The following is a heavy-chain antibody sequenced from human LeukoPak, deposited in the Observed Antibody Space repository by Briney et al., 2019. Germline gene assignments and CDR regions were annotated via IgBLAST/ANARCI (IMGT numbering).Heavy chain of an antibody. CDR1: GGSISSYY. CDR2: IYYSGST. D-gene: IGHD2-15*01. Sequence: PSETLSLTCTVSGGSISSYYWSWIRQPPGKGLEWIGYIYYSGSTNYNPSLKSRVTISVDTSKNQFSLKLCSVTAADTAVYYCARGERYCSGGSCPSGMDVWGQGTTVTVSS. V-gene: IGHV4-59*01. J-gene: IGHJ6*02. CDR3: ARGERYCSGGSCPSGMDV.